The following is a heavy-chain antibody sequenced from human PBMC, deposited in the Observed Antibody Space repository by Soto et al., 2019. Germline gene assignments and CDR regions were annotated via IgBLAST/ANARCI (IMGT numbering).Heavy chain of an antibody. V-gene: IGHV3-73*01. D-gene: IGHD3-3*01. CDR2: IRSKANSYAT. J-gene: IGHJ4*02. Sequence: PGGSLRLSCAASGFTFSGSAMHWVRQASGKGLEWVGRIRSKANSYATAYAASVKGRFTISRDDSKNTAYLQMNSLKTEDTAVYYCTRRDDFWSGPLNYWGQGTLVTVSS. CDR3: TRRDDFWSGPLNY. CDR1: GFTFSGSA.